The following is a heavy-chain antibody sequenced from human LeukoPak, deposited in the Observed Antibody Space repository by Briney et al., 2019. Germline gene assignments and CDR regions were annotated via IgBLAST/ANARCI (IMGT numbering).Heavy chain of an antibody. CDR2: IYTDGGT. D-gene: IGHD1-26*01. CDR1: GFTVSSNY. CDR3: AKDRSGSYLVNYYFDY. Sequence: GGSLRLSCAASGFTVSSNYMTWVRQAPGKGLEWVSVIYTDGGTYYADSVKGRFTISRGNSKNTLYLQMSSLRAEDTAVYYCAKDRSGSYLVNYYFDYWGQGTLVTVSS. V-gene: IGHV3-53*01. J-gene: IGHJ4*02.